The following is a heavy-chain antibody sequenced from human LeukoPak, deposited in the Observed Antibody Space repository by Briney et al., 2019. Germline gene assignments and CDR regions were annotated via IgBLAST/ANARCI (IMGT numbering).Heavy chain of an antibody. CDR3: VKASSGSYLGGYFDY. Sequence: GRSLRLSCVTSGFTFSNYAMHWVRQAPGKGLEWVAVISYDGVNEYYAEALKGRFSISRDSSGNTAYLQLNRLRIGDTAVYFCVKASSGSYLGGYFDYWGQGALVTVSS. J-gene: IGHJ4*02. CDR2: ISYDGVNE. D-gene: IGHD1-26*01. V-gene: IGHV3-30*18. CDR1: GFTFSNYA.